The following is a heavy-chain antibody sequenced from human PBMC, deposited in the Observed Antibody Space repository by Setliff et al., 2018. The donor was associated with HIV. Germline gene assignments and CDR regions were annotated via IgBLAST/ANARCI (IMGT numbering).Heavy chain of an antibody. J-gene: IGHJ6*02. Sequence: SETLSLTCTVSGGSISSSGYFWSWIHQPPGKGLEWIGFIYSSGSAYYNPSLKSRITISVDTSKNQFSLKLSTVTATDRAVYYCARGRDSSWSYGMDVWGQGTTVTVSS. D-gene: IGHD6-13*01. V-gene: IGHV4-30-4*08. CDR3: ARGRDSSWSYGMDV. CDR2: IYSSGSA. CDR1: GGSISSSGYF.